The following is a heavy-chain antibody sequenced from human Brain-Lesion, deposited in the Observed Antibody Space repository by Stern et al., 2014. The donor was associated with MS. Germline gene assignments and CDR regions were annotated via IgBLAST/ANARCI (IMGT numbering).Heavy chain of an antibody. J-gene: IGHJ1*01. CDR2: IYYSGST. CDR1: GGSISSSSYY. D-gene: IGHD5-18*01. V-gene: IGHV4-39*02. Sequence: QLQLQESGPGLVQPSETLSLTCTVSGGSISSSSYYWGWLRQPPGKGLEWIGSIYYSGSTYYNPPLKSRVTISLDTPKNQYSLKLSSVTAADTAVYYCAREMGFGAMEEYFQHWGQGTLVTVSS. CDR3: AREMGFGAMEEYFQH.